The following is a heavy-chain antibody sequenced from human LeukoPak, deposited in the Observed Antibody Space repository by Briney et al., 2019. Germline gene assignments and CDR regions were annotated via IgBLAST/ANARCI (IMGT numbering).Heavy chain of an antibody. CDR2: IGTYKGNT. J-gene: IGHJ6*02. CDR1: GCTFTSDG. V-gene: IGHV1-18*01. CDR3: ARTPGMVVVKTFYCMDV. D-gene: IGHD3-22*01. Sequence: ASVKVSCKTSGCTFTSDGISWVRQAPGQGLEWMGWIGTYKGNTNYAQMFQGRVTMTTDTSTSTAYMELKNLRSDDTAVYYCARTPGMVVVKTFYCMDVWGQGTTVTVSS.